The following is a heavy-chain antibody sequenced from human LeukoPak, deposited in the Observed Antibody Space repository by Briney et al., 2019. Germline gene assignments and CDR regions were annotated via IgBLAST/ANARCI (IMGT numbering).Heavy chain of an antibody. CDR3: ARRFDH. J-gene: IGHJ4*02. CDR2: ITGSGDTI. CDR1: GFTFSSYE. Sequence: GGSLRLSCAASGFTFSSYEMNWVRQAPGKGLEWVSYITGSGDTIYYADSVKGRFTISRDTAKNSLYLQMNSLRAENTAVYYCARRFDHWGQGTLVTVSS. V-gene: IGHV3-48*03.